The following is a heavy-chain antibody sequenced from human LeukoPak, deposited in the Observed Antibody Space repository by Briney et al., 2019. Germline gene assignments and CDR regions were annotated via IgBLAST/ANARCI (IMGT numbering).Heavy chain of an antibody. Sequence: GGSLRLSCAASGFTFNNYAMSWVRQAPGKGLEWVSAISGSGGSTYYADSVKGRFTISRDNSKNTLYLQMNSLRAEDTAVYYCAKVESSGYYSYYYYGMDVWGQGTTVTVSS. CDR1: GFTFNNYA. D-gene: IGHD3-22*01. V-gene: IGHV3-23*01. CDR3: AKVESSGYYSYYYYGMDV. J-gene: IGHJ6*02. CDR2: ISGSGGST.